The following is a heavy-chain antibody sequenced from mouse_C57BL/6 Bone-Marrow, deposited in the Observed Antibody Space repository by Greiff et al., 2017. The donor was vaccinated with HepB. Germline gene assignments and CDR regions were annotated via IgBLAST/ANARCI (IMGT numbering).Heavy chain of an antibody. CDR3: ARLWGTTLRDLGDY. D-gene: IGHD1-1*01. CDR2: IYPRSGNT. J-gene: IGHJ2*01. Sequence: QVQLKESGAELARPGASVKLSCKASGYTFTSYGISWVKQRTGQGLEWIGEIYPRSGNTYYNEKFKGKATLTADKSSSTAYMELRSLTSEDSAVYFCARLWGTTLRDLGDYWGQGTTLTVSS. V-gene: IGHV1-81*01. CDR1: GYTFTSYG.